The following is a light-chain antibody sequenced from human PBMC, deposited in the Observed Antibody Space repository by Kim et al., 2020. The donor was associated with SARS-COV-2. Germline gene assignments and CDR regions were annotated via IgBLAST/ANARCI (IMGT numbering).Light chain of an antibody. Sequence: DIQMTQSPSSLSASVGDRVTITCRASQGISNYLAWYQQKPGKVPKLLIYAASTLQSGVPSRFSGSGSVTEFTLTISSLQPEDVATYYCQEYNSAPRTFGQGTRLEIK. CDR1: QGISNY. CDR2: AAS. J-gene: IGKJ5*01. V-gene: IGKV1-27*01. CDR3: QEYNSAPRT.